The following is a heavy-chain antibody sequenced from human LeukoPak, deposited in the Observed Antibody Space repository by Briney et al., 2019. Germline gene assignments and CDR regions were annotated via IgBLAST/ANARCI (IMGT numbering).Heavy chain of an antibody. CDR3: AKDSSSWSYWYFDL. CDR1: GFTFSSYA. Sequence: GGSLRLSCAASGFTFSSYAMSWVRQAPGKGQEWVSAISGSGGSTYYADSVKGRFTISRDNSKNTLYLQMNSLSREDTAVYYCAKDSSSWSYWYFDLWGRATLVTVSS. J-gene: IGHJ2*01. D-gene: IGHD6-13*01. CDR2: ISGSGGST. V-gene: IGHV3-23*01.